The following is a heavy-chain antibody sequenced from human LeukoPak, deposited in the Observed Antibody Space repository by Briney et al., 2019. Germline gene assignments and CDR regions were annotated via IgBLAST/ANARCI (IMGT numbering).Heavy chain of an antibody. CDR1: GDSMRSYY. D-gene: IGHD3-10*01. CDR3: TRDRSLASGKNYFDS. Sequence: SETLSLTCIVSGDSMRSYYWTWIRQSPGKGLEWIGHVDDSGIVNRNPSLRSRVTILVDTSKNRFSLNLKSVTAADTAVYYCTRDRSLASGKNYFDSWGLGTLVTVSS. CDR2: VDDSGIV. V-gene: IGHV4-59*01. J-gene: IGHJ4*02.